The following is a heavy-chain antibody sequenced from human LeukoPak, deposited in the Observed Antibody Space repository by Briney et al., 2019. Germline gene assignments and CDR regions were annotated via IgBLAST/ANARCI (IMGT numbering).Heavy chain of an antibody. Sequence: SETLSLTCTVPGGSISSSSYYWGWIRQPPGKGLEWIGSIYYSGSTYYNPSRKSRVTISVDTSKNQFSLKLSSVTAADTAMYYCARDAIAGDEPDYWGQGTLVTVSS. CDR2: IYYSGST. J-gene: IGHJ4*02. CDR3: ARDAIAGDEPDY. D-gene: IGHD1-26*01. CDR1: GGSISSSSYY. V-gene: IGHV4-39*07.